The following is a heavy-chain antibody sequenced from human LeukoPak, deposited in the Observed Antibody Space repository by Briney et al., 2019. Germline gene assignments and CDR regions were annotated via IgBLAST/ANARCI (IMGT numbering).Heavy chain of an antibody. J-gene: IGHJ4*02. V-gene: IGHV4-4*02. CDR2: IHDTGST. Sequence: SETLSLTCTVSGGSISRSNWWSWVRQPPGKGLEWIGEIHDTGSTNYNPPLKSRVTMSLDKSKNQFSLNLNSVTAADTAVYYCATCYDILSGYTFDYWGQGTLVTVSS. CDR1: GGSISRSNW. D-gene: IGHD3-9*01. CDR3: ATCYDILSGYTFDY.